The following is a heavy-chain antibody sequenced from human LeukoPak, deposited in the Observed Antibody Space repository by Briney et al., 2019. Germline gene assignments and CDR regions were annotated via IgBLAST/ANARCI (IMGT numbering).Heavy chain of an antibody. Sequence: GESLQISCQGSGSRFATYWIGWVRQTPGKGLEWSGIIYPGDSDTRYSPSFQGQVTISADKSINTAYLQWSSLKASDTAMYYCARHQIVGATRSPFDYWGQGTLVTVSS. CDR2: IYPGDSDT. V-gene: IGHV5-51*01. J-gene: IGHJ4*02. CDR1: GSRFATYW. CDR3: ARHQIVGATRSPFDY. D-gene: IGHD1-26*01.